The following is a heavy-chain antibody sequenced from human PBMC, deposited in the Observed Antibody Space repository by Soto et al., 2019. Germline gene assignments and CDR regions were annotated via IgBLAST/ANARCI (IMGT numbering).Heavy chain of an antibody. D-gene: IGHD5-18*01. V-gene: IGHV1-46*01. CDR2: INPSGGST. CDR3: ARSRKKISGYSYGHGGLDAFDI. CDR1: GDTFTSYY. Sequence: ASVKVSCKASGDTFTSYYMHWVRQAPGQGLEGMGIINPSGGSTSYAQKFQGRVTMTRDTSTSTVYMELSSLRSEDTAVYYCARSRKKISGYSYGHGGLDAFDIWGQGTMVTVSS. J-gene: IGHJ3*02.